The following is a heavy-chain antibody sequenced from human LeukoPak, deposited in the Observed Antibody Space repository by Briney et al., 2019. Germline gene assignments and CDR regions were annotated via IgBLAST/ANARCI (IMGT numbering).Heavy chain of an antibody. Sequence: GGSLRLSCAASGFTYSSYGIHWVRPARGKGLEWVAVICYDGSKKYYADSLKGRFTHPRDNYKNTLYLQMNSLRAEDTDGDYWAARDYYDSSGYHDGASAIWGQGTMVTVSS. V-gene: IGHV3-33*01. CDR2: ICYDGSKK. D-gene: IGHD3-22*01. J-gene: IGHJ3*02. CDR1: GFTYSSYG. CDR3: AARDYYDSSGYHDGASAI.